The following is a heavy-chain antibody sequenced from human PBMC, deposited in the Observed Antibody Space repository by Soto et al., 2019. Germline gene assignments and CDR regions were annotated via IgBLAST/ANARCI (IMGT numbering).Heavy chain of an antibody. CDR1: GFTFSSYA. D-gene: IGHD3-22*01. V-gene: IGHV3-23*01. Sequence: PGGSLRLSCAASGFTFSSYAMSWVRQAPGKGLEWVSAISGSGGSTYYADSVKGRFTISRDNSKNTLYLQMNSLRAEDTAVYYCAKKQSITMIVVAIESGGFDYWGYGTLLTVSP. CDR3: AKKQSITMIVVAIESGGFDY. CDR2: ISGSGGST. J-gene: IGHJ4*01.